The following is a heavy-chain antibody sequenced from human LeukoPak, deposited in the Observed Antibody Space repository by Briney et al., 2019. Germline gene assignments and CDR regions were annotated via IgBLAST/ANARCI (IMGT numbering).Heavy chain of an antibody. CDR3: ARDSYDSSGYGFDP. J-gene: IGHJ5*02. Sequence: GGSLRLSCAASGFTFSDYYMSWIRQAPGKGLEWGSYISSSGSTIYYADSVKGRFTISRDNAKNSLYLQRNSLRAEDTAVYYCARDSYDSSGYGFDPWGQGTLVTVSS. CDR2: ISSSGSTI. D-gene: IGHD3-22*01. V-gene: IGHV3-11*01. CDR1: GFTFSDYY.